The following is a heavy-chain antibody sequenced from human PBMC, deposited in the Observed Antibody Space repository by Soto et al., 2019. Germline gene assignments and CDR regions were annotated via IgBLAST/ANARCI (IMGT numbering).Heavy chain of an antibody. D-gene: IGHD3-10*01. CDR2: IRSKAYGGTT. CDR3: TRDPRSSIPYYFDY. Sequence: GGSLRLSCTASGFTFGDYAMSWFRQAPGKGLEWVGFIRSKAYGGTTEYAASVKGRFTISRDDSKSIAYLQMNSLKTEDTAVYYCTRDPRSSIPYYFDYWGQGTLVTVSS. V-gene: IGHV3-49*03. J-gene: IGHJ4*02. CDR1: GFTFGDYA.